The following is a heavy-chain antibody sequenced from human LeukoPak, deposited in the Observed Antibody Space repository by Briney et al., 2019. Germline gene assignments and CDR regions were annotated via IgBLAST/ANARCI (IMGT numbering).Heavy chain of an antibody. D-gene: IGHD2-2*01. V-gene: IGHV1-8*03. CDR1: GYTFTRYD. Sequence: ASVTVSYKASGYTFTRYDINGVGRAAGQGGEGMGWMNPKSGNKGYAQKLQGRVNITRKTAKRTAYMEVSSLRSEDTAVYYCARQVTRGYCSSTSCTINWFDPWGQGTLVTVSS. CDR3: ARQVTRGYCSSTSCTINWFDP. J-gene: IGHJ5*02. CDR2: MNPKSGNK.